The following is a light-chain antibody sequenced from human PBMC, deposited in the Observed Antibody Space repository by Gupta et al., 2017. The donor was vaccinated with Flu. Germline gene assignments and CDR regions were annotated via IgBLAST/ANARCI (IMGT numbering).Light chain of an antibody. Sequence: TLSLSPRERATLSCRASQSVSSNYLAWYQQKPGQAPRLLIYDASNRATGIPDRFRGSGSGTDFSLTITRLEPEDFAVYYCQQYGSLPPYTFGQGTKLEIK. V-gene: IGKV3-20*01. CDR1: QSVSSNY. J-gene: IGKJ2*01. CDR3: QQYGSLPPYT. CDR2: DAS.